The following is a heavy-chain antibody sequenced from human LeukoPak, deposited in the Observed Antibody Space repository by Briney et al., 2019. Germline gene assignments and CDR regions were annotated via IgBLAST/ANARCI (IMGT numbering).Heavy chain of an antibody. CDR3: AKTANFDY. D-gene: IGHD2-21*02. CDR1: GFTFSSYA. J-gene: IGHJ4*02. CDR2: ITGSGGTT. Sequence: GGSLRLSCAASGFTFSSYAMSWARQAPGKGLEWVSAITGSGGTTFYAASVKGRFPIPKANSKNTAYLQMNRRRPRDAAIYYFAKTANFDYWGQGALVTVSS. V-gene: IGHV3-23*01.